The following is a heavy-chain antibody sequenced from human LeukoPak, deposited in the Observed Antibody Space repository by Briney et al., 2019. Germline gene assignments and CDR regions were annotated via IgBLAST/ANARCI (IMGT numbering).Heavy chain of an antibody. J-gene: IGHJ4*02. Sequence: GGSLRLSCAASGFTFSPYSMHWVRQAPGKGLEWVALIPSDGGNRFYAASVKDRFTISRDNSKNTFYLQMNSLRAEDTAVYYCAREGELRDFFDYWGPGTLVTVSS. CDR2: IPSDGGNR. CDR1: GFTFSPYS. CDR3: AREGELRDFFDY. D-gene: IGHD1-7*01. V-gene: IGHV3-30*06.